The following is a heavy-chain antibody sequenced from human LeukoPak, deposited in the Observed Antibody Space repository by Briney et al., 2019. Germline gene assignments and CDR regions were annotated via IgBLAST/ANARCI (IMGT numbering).Heavy chain of an antibody. J-gene: IGHJ3*02. CDR3: ARTRSDYSDAFDI. CDR1: GFTFSSYA. Sequence: GGSLRLSCAASGFTFSSYAMSWVRQAPGKGLEWVANIKQDGSEKYYVDSVKGRFTISRDNAKNSLYLQMNSLRAEDTAVYYCARTRSDYSDAFDIWGQGTMVTVSS. V-gene: IGHV3-7*03. D-gene: IGHD2-15*01. CDR2: IKQDGSEK.